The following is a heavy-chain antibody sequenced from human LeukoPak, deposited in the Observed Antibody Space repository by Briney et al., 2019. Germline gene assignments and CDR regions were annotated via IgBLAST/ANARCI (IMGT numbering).Heavy chain of an antibody. Sequence: GASVKVSCKASGYTFTGYYMHGARQAPGQGLEWMGWINPNSGGTNYAQKFQGRVTMTRDTSISTAYMELSRLRSDDTAVYYCARGGSTVTTGVDYWGQGTLVTVSS. D-gene: IGHD4-17*01. J-gene: IGHJ4*02. CDR3: ARGGSTVTTGVDY. V-gene: IGHV1-2*02. CDR2: INPNSGGT. CDR1: GYTFTGYY.